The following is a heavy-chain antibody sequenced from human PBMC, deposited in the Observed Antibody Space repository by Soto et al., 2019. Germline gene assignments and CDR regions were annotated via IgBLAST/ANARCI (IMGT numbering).Heavy chain of an antibody. CDR2: MNGGGGST. J-gene: IGHJ4*02. CDR3: AKKSEIAVPRYYFDL. Sequence: EVGLLESGGGLVQPGGSLRLSCAASGFTFGSYAMSWVRQAPGKGLEWVSSMNGGGGSTYYAESVQGQFTISRDNSKNTLYLQMNSLRVEDTAVYYCAKKSEIAVPRYYFDLWGQGTLVTVSS. D-gene: IGHD2-21*01. CDR1: GFTFGSYA. V-gene: IGHV3-23*01.